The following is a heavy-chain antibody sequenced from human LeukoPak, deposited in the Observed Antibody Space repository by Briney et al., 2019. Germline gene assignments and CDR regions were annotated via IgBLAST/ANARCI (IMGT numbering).Heavy chain of an antibody. V-gene: IGHV3-33*06. CDR2: IWYDGSQK. CDR1: GFTFSTYG. CDR3: AKDQRILD. Sequence: GGSLRLSCAASGFTFSTYGMHWVRQAPGKGLEWVAVIWYDGSQKYYADSVKGRFTISRDNSKNTLYLQMNSLRAEDTAVYYCAKDQRILDWGQGTLVTVSS. J-gene: IGHJ4*02. D-gene: IGHD2-15*01.